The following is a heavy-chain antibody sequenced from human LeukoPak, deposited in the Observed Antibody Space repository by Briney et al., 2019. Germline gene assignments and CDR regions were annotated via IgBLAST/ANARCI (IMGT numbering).Heavy chain of an antibody. Sequence: SETLSLTCTVSGGSISSYYWSWLRQPPGKGLEWIGYIYYSGSTNYNPSLKSRVTISVGTSKNQFSLKLSSVTAADTAVYYCARRFPGLGEDPTWYFDYWGQGTLVTVSS. V-gene: IGHV4-59*08. CDR2: IYYSGST. D-gene: IGHD2-21*01. J-gene: IGHJ4*02. CDR3: ARRFPGLGEDPTWYFDY. CDR1: GGSISSYY.